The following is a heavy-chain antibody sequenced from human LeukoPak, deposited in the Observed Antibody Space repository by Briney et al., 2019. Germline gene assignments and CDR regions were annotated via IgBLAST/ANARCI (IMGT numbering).Heavy chain of an antibody. CDR3: TRGAGSGWYPRY. V-gene: IGHV1-2*02. D-gene: IGHD6-19*01. J-gene: IGHJ4*02. Sequence: ASVKVSCKASGYTFTGYYMHWVRQAPGQGLEWMGWINPNSGGTNYAQKFQGRVTMTRDTSISTAYMELSRLRSDDTAVYYCTRGAGSGWYPRYWGRGTLVTVSS. CDR1: GYTFTGYY. CDR2: INPNSGGT.